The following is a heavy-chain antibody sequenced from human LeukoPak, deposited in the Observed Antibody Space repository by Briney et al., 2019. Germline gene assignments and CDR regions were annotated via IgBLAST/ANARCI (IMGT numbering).Heavy chain of an antibody. J-gene: IGHJ4*02. CDR2: IYCGGTT. CDR1: GFSVRSKY. V-gene: IGHV3-66*02. D-gene: IGHD1-26*01. CDR3: ASGTPGDSGSYRAFDY. Sequence: GGSLRLSCAASGFSVRSKYMTWGRQAPGKGLEWVSGIYCGGTTFYADFVKGRFTISRDNSKSTLFLQMNSLRPDDTAAYYCASGTPGDSGSYRAFDYWGQGTLVTVSS.